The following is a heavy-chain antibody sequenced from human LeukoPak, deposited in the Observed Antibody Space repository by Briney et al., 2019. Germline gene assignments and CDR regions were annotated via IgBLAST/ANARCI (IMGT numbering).Heavy chain of an antibody. CDR2: ITWNSGSI. CDR1: GFTFDDYA. CDR3: AKDIRKSSDV. J-gene: IGHJ6*02. V-gene: IGHV3-9*01. D-gene: IGHD1-14*01. Sequence: GRSLRLSCAASGFTFDDYAMHWVRQAPGKGLEWVSGITWNSGSIGYADSVKGRFTISRDNAKNSLYLQMNSLRAEDTALYYCAKDIRKSSDVWGQGTTVTVSS.